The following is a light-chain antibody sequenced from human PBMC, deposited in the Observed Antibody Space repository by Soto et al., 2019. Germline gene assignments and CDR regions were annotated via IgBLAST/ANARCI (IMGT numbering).Light chain of an antibody. CDR2: KAS. CDR1: QSISSW. Sequence: DIQMTQSPSTLSASVGDRVTITCRASQSISSWLAWYQQKPGKAPKLLIYKASSLESGVPSRFSGSGSGTAFTLTISSLPPDYFATYYCQQYNSYWTFGQGTKVEIK. J-gene: IGKJ1*01. V-gene: IGKV1-5*03. CDR3: QQYNSYWT.